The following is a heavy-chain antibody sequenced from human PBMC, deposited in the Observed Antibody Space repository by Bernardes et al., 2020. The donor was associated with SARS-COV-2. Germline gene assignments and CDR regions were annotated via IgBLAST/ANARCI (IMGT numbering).Heavy chain of an antibody. Sequence: ASVKVSCMASGYTFTGYYVHWVRQAPGQGLEWMGWINPNSGGTNYAQKFQDRVTMTRDTSISTAYMELSRLRSDDTAVYYCAIPPTNYDRYGMDVWGQGTTVTVSS. CDR2: INPNSGGT. CDR3: AIPPTNYDRYGMDV. V-gene: IGHV1-2*02. D-gene: IGHD3-22*01. CDR1: GYTFTGYY. J-gene: IGHJ6*02.